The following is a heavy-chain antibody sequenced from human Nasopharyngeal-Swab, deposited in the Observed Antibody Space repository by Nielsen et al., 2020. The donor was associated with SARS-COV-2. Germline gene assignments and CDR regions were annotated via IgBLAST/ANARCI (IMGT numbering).Heavy chain of an antibody. CDR2: ISADGSST. D-gene: IGHD1-26*01. Sequence: GGSLRLSCVASGFTFSSFWMHWVRQVAGKGLVWISRISADGSSTSYADSVKGRLTISRDNAKNTLYLQINTLTSEDTAVYHCARGSGPHGSWDYWGQGTLVTASS. V-gene: IGHV3-74*01. J-gene: IGHJ4*02. CDR3: ARGSGPHGSWDY. CDR1: GFTFSSFW.